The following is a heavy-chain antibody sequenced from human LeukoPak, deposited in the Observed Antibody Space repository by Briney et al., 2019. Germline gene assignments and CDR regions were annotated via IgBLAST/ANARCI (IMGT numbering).Heavy chain of an antibody. V-gene: IGHV4-61*10. D-gene: IGHD6-19*01. J-gene: IGHJ6*03. Sequence: SETLSLTCTVSGGSVSSDSYSWSWIRQPAGKGLEWIGSIYYSGSTYYNPSLKSRVTISVDTSKNQFSLKLSSVTAADTAVYYCAREYSSLNSGYYMDVWGKGTTVTVSS. CDR2: IYYSGST. CDR1: GGSVSSDSYS. CDR3: AREYSSLNSGYYMDV.